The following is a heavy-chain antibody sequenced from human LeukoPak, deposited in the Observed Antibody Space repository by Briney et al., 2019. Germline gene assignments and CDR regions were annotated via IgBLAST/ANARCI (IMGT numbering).Heavy chain of an antibody. J-gene: IGHJ4*02. V-gene: IGHV3-23*01. CDR2: ISGSGGST. CDR1: GFTFSSYA. Sequence: GGSLRLSCAASGFTFSSYAMSWVRQAPGKGLEWVSAISGSGGSTYYADSVKGRFTISRDNSKNTLYLQMNNLRAEDTALYYCASGIRGIVVPTAILGFLDSWGQGTLVTVSS. D-gene: IGHD2-21*02. CDR3: ASGIRGIVVPTAILGFLDS.